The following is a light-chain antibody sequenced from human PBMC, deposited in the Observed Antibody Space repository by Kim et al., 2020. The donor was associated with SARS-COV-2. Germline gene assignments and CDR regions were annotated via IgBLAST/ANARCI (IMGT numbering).Light chain of an antibody. CDR1: QNINIY. Sequence: PEERSPLSGRASQNINIYMFWYQQKPCQAPRLLIYRASTRATGIPARFSGSESGTGFTLTISSRQPEDLAVYYCQQCYNCPRTFGGGPRWIS. J-gene: IGKJ4*01. V-gene: IGKV3-15*01. CDR2: RAS. CDR3: QQCYNCPRT.